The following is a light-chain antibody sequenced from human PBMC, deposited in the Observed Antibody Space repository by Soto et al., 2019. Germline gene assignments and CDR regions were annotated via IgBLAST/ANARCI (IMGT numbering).Light chain of an antibody. J-gene: IGKJ1*01. Sequence: EIVLTQSPGTLSLSPGERATLSCRASQSVDSSYLAWYQHKPGQAPRLLMYGASSRATGIPDRFSGSGSGTDFTLTITRLEPEDFAVYYCQQYGILPRTFGQGTKVDI. CDR3: QQYGILPRT. CDR1: QSVDSSY. CDR2: GAS. V-gene: IGKV3-20*01.